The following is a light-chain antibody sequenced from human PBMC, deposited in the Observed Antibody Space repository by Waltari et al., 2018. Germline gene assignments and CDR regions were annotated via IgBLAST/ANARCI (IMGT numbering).Light chain of an antibody. CDR1: GSNLGAGYD. CDR2: GTS. V-gene: IGLV1-40*01. J-gene: IGLJ2*01. CDR3: QSYDTSLSVV. Sequence: QSVLTQPPSVSGAPGQRVSISCTGSGSNLGAGYDVHWYQQHPGKAPKLLIYGTSTGPPGVPDRVFGSQSGTSASLAITALQAEDEAEYYCQSYDTSLSVVFGGGTKLTVL.